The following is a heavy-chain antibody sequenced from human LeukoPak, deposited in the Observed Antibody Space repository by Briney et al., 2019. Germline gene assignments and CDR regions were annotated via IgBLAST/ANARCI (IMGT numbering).Heavy chain of an antibody. D-gene: IGHD2-15*01. CDR3: ARHAGCSGASCYSGFPDY. Sequence: SETLSLTCTVSGGSISSSYWDWIRQPPGKGLEWIGYIFYSGSTKYNPSLKSRVTISQDTSKNQFSLKLSSVTAADTAVYYCARHAGCSGASCYSGFPDYWGQGTLVTVSA. CDR1: GGSISSSY. J-gene: IGHJ4*02. CDR2: IFYSGST. V-gene: IGHV4-59*08.